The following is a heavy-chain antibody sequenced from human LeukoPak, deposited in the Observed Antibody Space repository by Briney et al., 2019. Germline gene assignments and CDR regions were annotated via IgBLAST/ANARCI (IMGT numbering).Heavy chain of an antibody. CDR2: IYYSGST. CDR1: GGSISSSSYY. D-gene: IGHD1-26*01. Sequence: SETLSLTCTVSGGSISSSSYYWGWIRQPPGKGLEWIVSIYYSGSTYYNPSLKSRVTISVDTSKNQFSLKLSSVTAADTAVYYCATGPASGSYEQVYYFDYWGQGTLVTVSS. J-gene: IGHJ4*02. CDR3: ATGPASGSYEQVYYFDY. V-gene: IGHV4-39*01.